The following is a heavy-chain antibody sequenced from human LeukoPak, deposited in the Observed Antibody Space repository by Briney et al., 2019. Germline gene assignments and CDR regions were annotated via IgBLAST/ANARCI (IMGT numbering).Heavy chain of an antibody. CDR3: ARKGGGQLVNTRRWFDP. D-gene: IGHD6-6*01. J-gene: IGHJ5*02. CDR1: GGSISSGSYY. V-gene: IGHV4-39*07. CDR2: INHSGIT. Sequence: SETLSLTCTVSGGSISSGSYYWSWIRQPPGKGLEWIGEINHSGITNYNPSLKSRVTISLDTSKNQFSLKLSSVTAADTAVYYCARKGGGQLVNTRRWFDPWGQGTLVTVSS.